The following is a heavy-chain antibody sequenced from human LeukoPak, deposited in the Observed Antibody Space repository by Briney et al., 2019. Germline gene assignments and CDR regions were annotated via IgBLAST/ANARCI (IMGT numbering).Heavy chain of an antibody. Sequence: PGGSLRLSCAASGFTFDDYAMHWVRQAPGKGLEWVSGISWNSGSIGYADSVKGRFTISRDNAKNSLYLQMNSLRAEDTALYYCAKDSSSAAGYWGQGTLVTVSS. J-gene: IGHJ4*02. V-gene: IGHV3-9*01. CDR1: GFTFDDYA. CDR3: AKDSSSAAGY. D-gene: IGHD6-6*01. CDR2: ISWNSGSI.